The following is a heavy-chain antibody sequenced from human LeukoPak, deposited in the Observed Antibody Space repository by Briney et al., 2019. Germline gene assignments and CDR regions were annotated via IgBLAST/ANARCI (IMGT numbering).Heavy chain of an antibody. J-gene: IGHJ4*02. CDR3: AGENYFDY. V-gene: IGHV3-7*04. CDR1: GFTFSRFW. CDR2: IKPDGSEK. Sequence: GGSLRLSCAASGFTFSRFWMGWVRQAPGKGLEWVANIKPDGSEKNYGDSVRGRFTISRDNARNSLYLQMNSLRAEDTAVYYCAGENYFDYWGQGTLVTVSS.